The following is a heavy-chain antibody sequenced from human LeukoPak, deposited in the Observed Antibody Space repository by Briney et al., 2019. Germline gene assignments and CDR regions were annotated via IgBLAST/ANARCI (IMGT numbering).Heavy chain of an antibody. V-gene: IGHV3-21*01. CDR2: ISSRSSNI. CDR1: GFTFSTYS. CDR3: AREYCSGGNCYNDAFDI. Sequence: GGSLRLSCAASGFTFSTYSMNRVRQAPGKGLEWVSSISSRSSNIYYADSVKGRFTISRDNAKNSLNLQMNSLRAEDTAVYYCAREYCSGGNCYNDAFDIWGQGTMVTVSS. J-gene: IGHJ3*02. D-gene: IGHD2-15*01.